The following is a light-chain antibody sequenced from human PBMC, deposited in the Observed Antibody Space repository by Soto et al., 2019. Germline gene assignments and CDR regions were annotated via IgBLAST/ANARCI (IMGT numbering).Light chain of an antibody. CDR3: QQYNNGPRT. CDR2: GAS. J-gene: IGKJ1*01. CDR1: QSVSSN. Sequence: EIVMTQSPAPLSVSPGERATLSCRASQSVSSNLAWYQQKPGQAPRLLIYGASTRATGIPARFSGSGSGTEFTLTISSMKSEDCAVYYCQQYNNGPRTFGQGTKVAIK. V-gene: IGKV3-15*01.